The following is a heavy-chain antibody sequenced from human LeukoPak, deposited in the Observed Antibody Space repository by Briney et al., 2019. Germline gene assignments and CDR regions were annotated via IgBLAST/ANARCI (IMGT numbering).Heavy chain of an antibody. CDR1: GGSVSSSAYY. CDR2: IYFSGTT. V-gene: IGHV4-39*01. J-gene: IGHJ4*02. CDR3: ARRSPYFDFWSGYDY. D-gene: IGHD3-3*01. Sequence: PSEALPLTCSVSGGSVSSSAYYWGWIRQPPGKGLEWIGIIYFSGTTHYNPSLKSRVTISVDTSKNQFSLKLTSVTAADTAVYYCARRSPYFDFWSGYDYWGRGTLVTVSS.